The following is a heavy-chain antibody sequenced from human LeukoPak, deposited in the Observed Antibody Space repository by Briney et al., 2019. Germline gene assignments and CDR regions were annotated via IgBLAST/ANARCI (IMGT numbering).Heavy chain of an antibody. Sequence: GGSLRLSCAVSGFTSSSNWMHWVRQVPGKGLVWVSRIDNYGSGTSYADSVKGRFTISRDNAKNTVYLQMNSLRAEDTAVYYCATVFDYWGQGTLVTVSS. CDR3: ATVFDY. J-gene: IGHJ4*02. CDR2: IDNYGSGT. CDR1: GFTSSSNW. V-gene: IGHV3-74*01.